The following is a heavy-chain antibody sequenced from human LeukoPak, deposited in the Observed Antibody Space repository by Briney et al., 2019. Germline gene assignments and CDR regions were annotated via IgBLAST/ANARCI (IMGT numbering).Heavy chain of an antibody. Sequence: GGSLRLSCAASGFTFSSYAMSWVRQAPGKGLEWVSAISGSGGSTYYADSVKGRFTISRDNSKNTLYLQMNSLRAEDTAVYYCARYSSGWRTGYDYWGQGTLVTVSS. V-gene: IGHV3-23*01. CDR2: ISGSGGST. CDR3: ARYSSGWRTGYDY. J-gene: IGHJ4*02. CDR1: GFTFSSYA. D-gene: IGHD6-19*01.